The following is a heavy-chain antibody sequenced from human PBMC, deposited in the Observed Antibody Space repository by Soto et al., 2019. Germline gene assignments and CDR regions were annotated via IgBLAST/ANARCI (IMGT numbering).Heavy chain of an antibody. Sequence: PGGSLRLSCAASGFTFSSYGMHWVRQAPGKGLEWVAVISYDGNNKYYADSVKGRFTISRDNFKNTLYLQMDSLRAEDTVMYYCAKDHLETTVTTPSYWGQGTLVTVSS. CDR1: GFTFSSYG. V-gene: IGHV3-30*18. CDR3: AKDHLETTVTTPSY. CDR2: ISYDGNNK. D-gene: IGHD4-17*01. J-gene: IGHJ4*02.